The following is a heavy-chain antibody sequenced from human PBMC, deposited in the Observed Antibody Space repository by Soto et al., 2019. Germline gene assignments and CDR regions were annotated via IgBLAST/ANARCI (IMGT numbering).Heavy chain of an antibody. CDR3: IGGSSGYQSFDY. CDR1: GGSISSGGYY. D-gene: IGHD3-22*01. Sequence: SETLSLTCTVSGGSISSGGYYWSWIRQHPGKGLGWIGYIYYSGSTYYNPSLKSRVTISVDTSKNQFSLKLSSVTAAHTAVYYCIGGSSGYQSFDYWGQGTLVTVSS. CDR2: IYYSGST. V-gene: IGHV4-31*03. J-gene: IGHJ4*02.